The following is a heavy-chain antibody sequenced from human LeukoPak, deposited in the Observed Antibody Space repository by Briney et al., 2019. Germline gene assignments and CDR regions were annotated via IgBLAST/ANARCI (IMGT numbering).Heavy chain of an antibody. CDR2: IIPIFGTA. Sequence: VASVTVSCKASGGTFSSYAISWVRQAPGQGLEWMGGIIPIFGTANYAQKFQGRVTITADESTSTAYMELSSLRSEDTAMYYCASRALGYSSGWYHYWGQGTLVTVSA. CDR3: ASRALGYSSGWYHY. J-gene: IGHJ4*02. V-gene: IGHV1-69*01. D-gene: IGHD6-19*01. CDR1: GGTFSSYA.